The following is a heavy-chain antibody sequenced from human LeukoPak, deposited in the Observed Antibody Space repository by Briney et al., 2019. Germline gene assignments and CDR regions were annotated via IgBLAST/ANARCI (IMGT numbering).Heavy chain of an antibody. V-gene: IGHV3-21*01. J-gene: IGHJ3*02. CDR2: IHSSIGSI. Sequence: PGGSLRLSCAASGFNFTNYNMNWVRQAPGKGLEWVSSIHSSIGSIYYADSLKGRFTISRDNAKNSLYLQMSSLRAEDTAVYYCARDLAWDAFDIWGQGTMVTVSS. CDR1: GFNFTNYN. CDR3: ARDLAWDAFDI.